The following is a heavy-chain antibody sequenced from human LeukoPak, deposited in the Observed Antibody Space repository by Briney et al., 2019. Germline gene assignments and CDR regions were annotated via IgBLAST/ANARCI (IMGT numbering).Heavy chain of an antibody. Sequence: ASVKVSCKASGYTFTNCYIHWVRQAPGQGLEWLGIINPSDDSTRYAQKFQGRVTMTKDTSTNTVYMHLSSLSSDDTAVYYCARAYYESSAYRHAVYFDYWGQGTLVTVSS. V-gene: IGHV1-46*01. CDR3: ARAYYESSAYRHAVYFDY. CDR2: INPSDDST. D-gene: IGHD3-22*01. CDR1: GYTFTNCY. J-gene: IGHJ4*02.